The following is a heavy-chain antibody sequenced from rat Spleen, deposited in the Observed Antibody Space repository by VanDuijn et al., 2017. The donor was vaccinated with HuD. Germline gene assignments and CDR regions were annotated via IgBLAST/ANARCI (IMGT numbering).Heavy chain of an antibody. Sequence: EVQLQESGPGLVKPSQSLSLTCSVTGYSITSNYWGWIRKFPGNKMEWMGYISYSGSTSYNPSLKSRISLTRDKSKNQFFLQLNSVTTEDTATYYCARYGTNIQPGMDAWGQGASVTVSS. D-gene: IGHD1-4*01. V-gene: IGHV3-1*01. CDR3: ARYGTNIQPGMDA. CDR2: ISYSGST. J-gene: IGHJ4*01. CDR1: GYSITSNY.